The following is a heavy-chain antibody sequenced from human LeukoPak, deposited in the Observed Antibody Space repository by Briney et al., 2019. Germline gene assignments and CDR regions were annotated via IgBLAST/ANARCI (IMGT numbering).Heavy chain of an antibody. J-gene: IGHJ4*02. V-gene: IGHV1-18*01. Sequence: ASVKVSCKASGGTFSSYAISWVRQAPGQGLEWMGWISAYNGNTNYAQMLQGRVTMTTDTSTSTAYMELRSLRSDDTAVYYCAREGAYCSSTSCAYFDYWGQGTLVTVSS. CDR3: AREGAYCSSTSCAYFDY. D-gene: IGHD2-2*01. CDR2: ISAYNGNT. CDR1: GGTFSSYA.